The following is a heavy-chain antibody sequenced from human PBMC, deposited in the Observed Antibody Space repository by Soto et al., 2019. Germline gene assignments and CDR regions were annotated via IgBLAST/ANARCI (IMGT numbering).Heavy chain of an antibody. CDR3: ARDTGDRTFDF. J-gene: IGHJ4*01. CDR2: INAGYGNT. V-gene: IGHV1-3*01. CDR1: GYTFSSYA. D-gene: IGHD7-27*01. Sequence: QVHLVQSGAEVRKPGAAVKVSCKASGYTFSSYAMHWVRQAPGQRLGWMGWINAGYGNTKSSQKFQDRVTSSRDTSASTAYMELTSLRSADTAVYYCARDTGDRTFDFWGHGTLVTVSS.